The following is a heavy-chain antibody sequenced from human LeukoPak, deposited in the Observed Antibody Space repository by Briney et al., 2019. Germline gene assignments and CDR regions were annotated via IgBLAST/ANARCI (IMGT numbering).Heavy chain of an antibody. V-gene: IGHV4-59*01. CDR2: IYYSGST. Sequence: SETLSLTCTVSGGSISSYHWSWIRQPPGKGLEWIGYIYYSGSTNYNPSLKSRVTISVDTSKNQFSLKLSSVTAADTAVYYCARAVYGGKIFDYWGQGTLVTVSS. D-gene: IGHD4-23*01. J-gene: IGHJ4*02. CDR3: ARAVYGGKIFDY. CDR1: GGSISSYH.